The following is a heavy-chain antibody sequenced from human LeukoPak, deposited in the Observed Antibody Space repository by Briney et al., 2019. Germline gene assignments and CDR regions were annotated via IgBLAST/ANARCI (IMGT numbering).Heavy chain of an antibody. D-gene: IGHD2-21*01. V-gene: IGHV1-69*13. CDR2: IIPIFGTA. CDR3: ARHHYCGGDCYIFDY. J-gene: IGHJ4*02. CDR1: GGTFSSYA. Sequence: SVKVSCKASGGTFSSYAISWVRQAPGQGLEWMGGIIPIFGTANYAQKFQGRVTITADESTSTAYMELSSLRSEDTAVYYCARHHYCGGDCYIFDYWGQGTLVTVSS.